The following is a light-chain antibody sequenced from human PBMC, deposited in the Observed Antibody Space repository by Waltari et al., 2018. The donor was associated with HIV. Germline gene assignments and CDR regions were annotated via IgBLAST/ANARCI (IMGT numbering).Light chain of an antibody. V-gene: IGLV3-21*02. CDR3: QVWDSSSAHVV. CDR2: DDS. Sequence: SSVLTQPPSVSVAPGQTARITFGGNNIGTKSVHWYQQKPVQAPVLVVYDDSDRPPGIPERFSGSNSGNTATLTINRVEAGDEADYYCQVWDSSSAHVVFGGGTKLTVL. J-gene: IGLJ2*01. CDR1: NIGTKS.